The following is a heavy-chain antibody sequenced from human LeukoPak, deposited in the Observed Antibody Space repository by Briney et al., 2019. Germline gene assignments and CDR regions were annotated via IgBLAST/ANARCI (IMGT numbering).Heavy chain of an antibody. CDR2: ISSSSSTI. V-gene: IGHV3-48*02. CDR3: ARDRARELPRYPLDY. J-gene: IGHJ4*02. Sequence: GGSLRLSCAASGFTFSTYAVNWVRQAPGKGLEWVSYISSSSSTIYYADSVKGRFTISRDNAKNSLYLQMNSLRDEDTAVYCCARDRARELPRYPLDYWGQGTLVTVSS. CDR1: GFTFSTYA. D-gene: IGHD1-26*01.